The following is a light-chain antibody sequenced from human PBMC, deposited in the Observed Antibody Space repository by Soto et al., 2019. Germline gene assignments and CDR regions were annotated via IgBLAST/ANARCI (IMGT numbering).Light chain of an antibody. Sequence: EIVLTQSPDTLSLSPGESATPSCRASQSVSSSYLAWYQQKPGQAPRLLIYGASDRATGIPDRFSGSGSGTDFTLTISRLEPEDFVLYYCQQYGSSPRTFGQGTKVDIK. CDR1: QSVSSSY. CDR2: GAS. V-gene: IGKV3-20*01. CDR3: QQYGSSPRT. J-gene: IGKJ1*01.